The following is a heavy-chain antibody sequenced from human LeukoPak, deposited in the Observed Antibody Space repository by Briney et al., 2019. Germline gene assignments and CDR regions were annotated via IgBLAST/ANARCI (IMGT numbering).Heavy chain of an antibody. Sequence: GESLKISCKGSGYSFTSYWIGWVRQMPGEGLEWMGIIYPGDSDTRYSPSFQGQVTISADKSISTAYLQWSSLKASDTAMYYCARQSFGSRALYGMDVWGQGTTVTVSS. J-gene: IGHJ6*02. CDR1: GYSFTSYW. CDR3: ARQSFGSRALYGMDV. CDR2: IYPGDSDT. V-gene: IGHV5-51*01. D-gene: IGHD3-10*01.